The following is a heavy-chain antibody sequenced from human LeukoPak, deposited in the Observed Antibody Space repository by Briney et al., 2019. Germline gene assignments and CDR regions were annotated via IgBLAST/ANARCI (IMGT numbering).Heavy chain of an antibody. V-gene: IGHV3-23*01. CDR3: AKDPEYSSSWYYDY. D-gene: IGHD6-13*01. Sequence: GGSLRLSCAASGFTFSSYAMSWVRQAPGKGLEWVSAISGSGGSTYYADSVKGRFTISRDNSKNTLYLQMNSLKAEDTAVYYCAKDPEYSSSWYYDYWGQGTLVTVSS. J-gene: IGHJ4*02. CDR1: GFTFSSYA. CDR2: ISGSGGST.